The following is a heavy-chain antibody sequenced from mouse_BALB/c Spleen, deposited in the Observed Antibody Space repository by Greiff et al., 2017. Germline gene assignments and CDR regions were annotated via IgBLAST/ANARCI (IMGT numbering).Heavy chain of an antibody. CDR1: GYAFSSYW. CDR2: IYPGDGDT. V-gene: IGHV1-80*01. J-gene: IGHJ4*01. CDR3: ARAVYYGSSDVAMDY. D-gene: IGHD1-1*01. Sequence: VQLQQSGAELVRPGSSVKISCKASGYAFSSYWMNWVKQRPGQGLEWIGQIYPGDGDTNYNGKFKGKATLTADKSSSTAYMQLSSLTSEDSAVYFCARAVYYGSSDVAMDYWGQGTSVTVSS.